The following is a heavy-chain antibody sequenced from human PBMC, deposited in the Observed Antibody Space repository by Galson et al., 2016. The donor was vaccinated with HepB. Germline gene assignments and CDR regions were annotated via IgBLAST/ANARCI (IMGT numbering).Heavy chain of an antibody. Sequence: SLRLSCAASGFTFSDYGIHWVRQAPGKGLEWVAFIWYAGGSQYYADSVKGRFTISRNNSKNTIYLQMSSLRAEDTARCYCAREAYSTSSGRLEYWGQGILVTVSS. D-gene: IGHD6-6*01. CDR1: GFTFSDYG. CDR3: AREAYSTSSGRLEY. V-gene: IGHV3-33*01. J-gene: IGHJ4*02. CDR2: IWYAGGSQ.